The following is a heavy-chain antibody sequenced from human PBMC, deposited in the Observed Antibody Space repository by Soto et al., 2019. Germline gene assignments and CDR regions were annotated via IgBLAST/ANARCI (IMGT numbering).Heavy chain of an antibody. CDR1: GYTFTSYG. CDR3: ASSNIVATIGTFDY. CDR2: ISAYNGNT. V-gene: IGHV1-18*01. D-gene: IGHD5-12*01. J-gene: IGHJ4*02. Sequence: GASVKVSCKASGYTFTSYGISWVRQAPGQGLEWMGWISAYNGNTNYAQKLQGRVTMTTDTSTSTAYMELRSLRSDDTAVYYCASSNIVATIGTFDYWGQGTLVTVSS.